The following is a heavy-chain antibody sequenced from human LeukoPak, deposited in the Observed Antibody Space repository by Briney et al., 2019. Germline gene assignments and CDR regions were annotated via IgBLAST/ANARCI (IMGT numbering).Heavy chain of an antibody. CDR3: AKNNGDKDYYYYMDV. V-gene: IGHV3-43D*04. CDR1: GFTFDGYA. D-gene: IGHD3-10*01. CDR2: INWGGGST. J-gene: IGHJ6*03. Sequence: SGGSLRLSCEASGFTFDGYAMHWVRQAPGKGLEWVSFINWGGGSTFYADSVKGRFTISRDNSKNSLYLQMNSLRAKDTALYYCAKNNGDKDYYYYMDVWGKGITVTVSS.